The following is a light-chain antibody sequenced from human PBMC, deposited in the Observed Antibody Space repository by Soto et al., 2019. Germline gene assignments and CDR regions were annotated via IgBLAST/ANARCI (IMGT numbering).Light chain of an antibody. CDR1: QDISNY. Sequence: DIQMTQSPSSLSASVGDRVTITCQASQDISNYLNWYQQKPGKAPKLLIYDASNLETGVPSRFSGSGSGTDFTFTISSLQPEDIATYYCQQYDNLPYTSGHGTKLEIK. V-gene: IGKV1-33*01. CDR2: DAS. CDR3: QQYDNLPYT. J-gene: IGKJ2*01.